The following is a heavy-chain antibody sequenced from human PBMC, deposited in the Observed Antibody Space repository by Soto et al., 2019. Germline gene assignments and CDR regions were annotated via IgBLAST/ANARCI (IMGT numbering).Heavy chain of an antibody. CDR1: GESFIGYY. Sequence: QVHLQQWGAGLLKPSETLSLTCAVYGESFIGYYWTWIRQPPGKGLEWIGEINHRGITNYKPSLKSRVSISIDTSKNQFSLKLTSVTAADTSVYYCARTDIVTTNWFDPWGQGTLVTVSS. CDR2: INHRGIT. D-gene: IGHD5-12*01. CDR3: ARTDIVTTNWFDP. J-gene: IGHJ5*02. V-gene: IGHV4-34*02.